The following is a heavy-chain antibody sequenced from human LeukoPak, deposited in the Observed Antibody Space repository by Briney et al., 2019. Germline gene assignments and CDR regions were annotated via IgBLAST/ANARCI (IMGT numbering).Heavy chain of an antibody. CDR2: IYSGGST. Sequence: GGSLRLSCAASGFTVSSNYMSWVRQAPGKGLEWVSVIYSGGSTYYADSVKGRFTISRDNSKNTLYLQMNSLRAEDTAVYDCARDSYGGKMRGSYWGQGTLVTVSS. V-gene: IGHV3-53*01. CDR3: ARDSYGGKMRGSY. D-gene: IGHD4-23*01. CDR1: GFTVSSNY. J-gene: IGHJ4*02.